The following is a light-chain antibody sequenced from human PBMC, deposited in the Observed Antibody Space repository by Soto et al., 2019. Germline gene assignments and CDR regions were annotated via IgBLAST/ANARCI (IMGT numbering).Light chain of an antibody. CDR3: QQYNTWPQT. CDR2: GAS. Sequence: VMTQAPATLSVSPGERATLSCRASQTINNNVAWYQLKDGQVPRLLIYGASTRAADVPARFSGGGSGTEFTLTISSLQSEDFAEYHCQQYNTWPQTFGQGTKVEIK. V-gene: IGKV3-15*01. CDR1: QTINNN. J-gene: IGKJ1*01.